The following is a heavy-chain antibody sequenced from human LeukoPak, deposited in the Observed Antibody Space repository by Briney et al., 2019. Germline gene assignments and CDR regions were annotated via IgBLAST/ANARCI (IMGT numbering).Heavy chain of an antibody. V-gene: IGHV1-2*02. CDR3: ARDTTRDNWFDP. Sequence: ASVKVSCMASGYTFTDYYIHWVRQAPGQGLEWMGWINPNSGGTNYAQKFQGRVTMTRDTSISTAYMELSGLRSDDTAVYYCARDTTRDNWFDPWGQGTLVTVSS. CDR2: INPNSGGT. D-gene: IGHD1-26*01. J-gene: IGHJ5*02. CDR1: GYTFTDYY.